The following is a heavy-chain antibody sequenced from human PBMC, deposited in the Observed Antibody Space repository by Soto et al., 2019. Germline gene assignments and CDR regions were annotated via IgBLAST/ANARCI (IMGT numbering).Heavy chain of an antibody. D-gene: IGHD3-3*01. CDR2: IYYSGST. CDR3: ARDQVTIFGVVPTGWFYP. CDR1: GGSISRYY. Sequence: PSETLSLTCTVSGGSISRYYWSWIRQPPGKGLEWIGYIYYSGSTNYNPSLKSRVTISVDTSKNQFSLKLSSVTAADTAVYYCARDQVTIFGVVPTGWFYPWGQGTLVTVSS. J-gene: IGHJ5*02. V-gene: IGHV4-59*01.